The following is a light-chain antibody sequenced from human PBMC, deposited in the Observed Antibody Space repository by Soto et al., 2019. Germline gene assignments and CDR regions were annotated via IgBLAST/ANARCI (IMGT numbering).Light chain of an antibody. CDR1: PGPVTSTNY. Sequence: QTVVTQDPSLTVSPGGTVTLTCDSSPGPVTSTNYPYWFQHKPGQAPRTLIYDTSNRHSWTPARFSGSLLGGKAALTLSGAQPEDEAEYHCLLSYSGDVVFGGGTKLTVL. CDR2: DTS. J-gene: IGLJ3*02. V-gene: IGLV7-46*01. CDR3: LLSYSGDVV.